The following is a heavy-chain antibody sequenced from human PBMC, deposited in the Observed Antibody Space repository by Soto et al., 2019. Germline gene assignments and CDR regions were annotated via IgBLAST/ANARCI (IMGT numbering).Heavy chain of an antibody. D-gene: IGHD6-19*01. Sequence: ASVKVSCKASGFTFTSSAMQWVRQARGQRLEWIGWIVVGSGNTNYAQKFQERVTITRDMSTSTAYMELSSLRSEDTAVYYCAADLGVIAVAGNFDYWGQGTLVTVSS. CDR2: IVVGSGNT. V-gene: IGHV1-58*02. CDR3: AADLGVIAVAGNFDY. CDR1: GFTFTSSA. J-gene: IGHJ4*02.